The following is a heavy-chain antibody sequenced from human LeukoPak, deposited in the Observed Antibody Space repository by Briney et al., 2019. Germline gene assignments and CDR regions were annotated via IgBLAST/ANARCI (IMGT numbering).Heavy chain of an antibody. CDR2: IYHSGST. D-gene: IGHD6-13*01. CDR1: GYSISSGYY. V-gene: IGHV4-38-2*02. Sequence: NPSETLSLTCTVSGYSISSGYYWGWIRQPPGKGLEWIGSIYHSGSTYYNPSLKSRVTISVDTSKNQFSLKLTSVTAADTAVYYCARSWFSTGPADYWGQGTLVTVSS. CDR3: ARSWFSTGPADY. J-gene: IGHJ4*02.